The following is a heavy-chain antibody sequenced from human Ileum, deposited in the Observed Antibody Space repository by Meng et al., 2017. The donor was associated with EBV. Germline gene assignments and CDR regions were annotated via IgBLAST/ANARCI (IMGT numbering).Heavy chain of an antibody. V-gene: IGHV4-4*02. CDR1: GDSISSDSW. CDR2: VYHRGDT. D-gene: IGHD1-7*01. CDR3: GRDQGRELINH. J-gene: IGHJ4*02. Sequence: QVKLQESGPGLVKPSGTLSLTGTVSGDSISSDSWWSWVRQPPGKGLEWIGEVYHRGDTNYNPSLKSRVDISVDKSKNQFYLSLFSVTAADTAVYYCGRDQGRELINHWGQGTLVTVSS.